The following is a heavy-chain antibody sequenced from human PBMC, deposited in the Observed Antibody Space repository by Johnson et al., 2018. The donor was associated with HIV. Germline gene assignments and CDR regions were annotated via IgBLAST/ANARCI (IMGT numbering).Heavy chain of an antibody. V-gene: IGHV3-23*04. CDR1: GFTFSTYG. CDR2: ISGTGGTT. J-gene: IGHJ3*02. Sequence: VQLVESGGGVVQPGGSLRMSCVASGFTFSTYGMTWVRQAPGKGLEWVSAISGTGGTTYYADSVRGRFTISRDNSKNTLYLQMNSLRAEDTAVYYCAKWGSLAVAAIGNAFDIWGQGTMVTVSS. D-gene: IGHD6-19*01. CDR3: AKWGSLAVAAIGNAFDI.